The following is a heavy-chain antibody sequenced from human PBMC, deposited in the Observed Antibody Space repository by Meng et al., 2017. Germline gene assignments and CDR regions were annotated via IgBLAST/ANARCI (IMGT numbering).Heavy chain of an antibody. Sequence: SETLSLTCTVSGRSISRYYSSWVRQPAGKGLEWIGRIYTSGSTNYNPSLKSRFTMSVDTSKNQFSLKLSAVTAADTAVYYCARGCIGYGSGSYFAEYFQHWGQGTLVTVSS. V-gene: IGHV4-4*07. CDR2: IYTSGST. CDR3: ARGCIGYGSGSYFAEYFQH. J-gene: IGHJ1*01. CDR1: GRSISRYY. D-gene: IGHD3-10*01.